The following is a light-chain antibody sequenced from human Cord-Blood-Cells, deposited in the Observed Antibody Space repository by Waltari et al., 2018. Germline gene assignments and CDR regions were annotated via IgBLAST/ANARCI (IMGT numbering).Light chain of an antibody. J-gene: IGLJ3*02. V-gene: IGLV2-23*01. Sequence: QSALTQPASVSGSPGQSITISCTGTSSDVGRYNLVSWYQQHPGKAPKLMIDDGSKRPSGVSNRFSGSKSGNTASLTISGLQAEDEADYYCCSYAGSSWVFGGGTKLTVL. CDR3: CSYAGSSWV. CDR1: SSDVGRYNL. CDR2: DGS.